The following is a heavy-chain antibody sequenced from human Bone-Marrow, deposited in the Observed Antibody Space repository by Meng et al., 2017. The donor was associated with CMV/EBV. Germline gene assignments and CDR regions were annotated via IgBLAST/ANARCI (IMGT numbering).Heavy chain of an antibody. V-gene: IGHV3-23*01. D-gene: IGHD5-18*01. CDR3: ARDGHGYSYGYPYYYYGMDV. J-gene: IGHJ6*02. CDR2: ISGSGGST. CDR1: GFTFSSYA. Sequence: GGSLRLSCAASGFTFSSYAMSWVRQAPGKGLEWVSAISGSGGSTYYADSVKGRFTISRDNSKNTLYLQMNSLRAEDTAVYYCARDGHGYSYGYPYYYYGMDVWGQGTTVTVSS.